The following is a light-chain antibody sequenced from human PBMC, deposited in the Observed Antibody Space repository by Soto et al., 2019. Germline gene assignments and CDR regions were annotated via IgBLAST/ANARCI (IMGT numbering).Light chain of an antibody. CDR1: QSVSGK. CDR3: QQSNNWPWT. CDR2: DAS. Sequence: EVLMTQSPATLSVSPGERATLSCRASQSVSGKLAWYQQKPGQAPRLLIYDASTRATGIPARFSGSGSGTEFTLTISSLQSEDFGVYYCQQSNNWPWTFGQGTKV. V-gene: IGKV3-15*01. J-gene: IGKJ1*01.